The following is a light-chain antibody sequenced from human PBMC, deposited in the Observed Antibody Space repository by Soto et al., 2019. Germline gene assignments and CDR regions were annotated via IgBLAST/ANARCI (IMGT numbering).Light chain of an antibody. CDR3: SSYTSSSPVVV. J-gene: IGLJ2*01. V-gene: IGLV2-14*01. CDR2: EFS. CDR1: SSDVGGYNY. Sequence: QSALTQPASVSGSPGQSITISCTGNSSDVGGYNYVSWYQHHPGKAPKLMIYEFSNRPSGVSNRFSGSKSGNTASLTISGLQAEDEADYYCSSYTSSSPVVVFGGGTKLTVL.